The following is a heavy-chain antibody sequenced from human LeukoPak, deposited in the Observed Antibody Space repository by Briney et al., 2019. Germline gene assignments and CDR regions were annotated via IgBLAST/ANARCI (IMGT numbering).Heavy chain of an antibody. V-gene: IGHV3-33*01. CDR3: ARENSGRDAFDI. CDR2: IWYDGSNK. Sequence: GRSLRLSCAASRFTFSSYGMHWVRQAPGKGLEWVAVIWYDGSNKYYADSVKGRFTISRDNSKNTLYLQMNSLRAEDTAVYYCARENSGRDAFDIWGQGIMVTVSS. CDR1: RFTFSSYG. J-gene: IGHJ3*02. D-gene: IGHD1-26*01.